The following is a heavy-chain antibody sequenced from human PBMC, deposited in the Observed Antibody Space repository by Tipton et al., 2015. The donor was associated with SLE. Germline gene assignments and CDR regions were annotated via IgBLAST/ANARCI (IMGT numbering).Heavy chain of an antibody. CDR1: GGSFSGYY. CDR2: INHSGST. D-gene: IGHD6-6*01. V-gene: IGHV4-34*01. J-gene: IGHJ4*02. CDR3: AREAEYSSSSGDY. Sequence: LRLSCAVYGGSFSGYYWSWIRQPPGKGLEWIGEINHSGSTNYNPSLKSRVTISVDTSKNQFSLKLSSVTAADTAVYYCAREAEYSSSSGDYWGQGTLVTVSS.